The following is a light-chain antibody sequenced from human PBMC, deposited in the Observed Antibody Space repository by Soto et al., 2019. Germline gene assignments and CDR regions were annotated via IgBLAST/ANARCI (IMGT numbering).Light chain of an antibody. CDR3: QQSNTAPWT. CDR1: QSISNS. Sequence: DIQMTQSPSSLSASVGDRVTITCRASQSISNSFNWYQPKPGKAPKLLIYAASNLQSGVPSRFSGSGSGTDFTLTISSLQTEDFATYFCQQSNTAPWTFGKGTNVEIK. V-gene: IGKV1-39*01. J-gene: IGKJ1*01. CDR2: AAS.